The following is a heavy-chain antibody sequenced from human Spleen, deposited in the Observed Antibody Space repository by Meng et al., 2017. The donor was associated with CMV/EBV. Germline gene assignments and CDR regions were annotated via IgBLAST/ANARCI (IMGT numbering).Heavy chain of an antibody. Sequence: SETLSLTCAVYGGSFSGYYWSWSRRPPGKGLEYIGSISYTGYIEYNPSLKGRVAISLDTSKNQFSLKLASVTAADTAMYYCAGPDDMGSSPHDPFDIWGQGTMVTVSS. CDR1: GGSFSGYY. D-gene: IGHD1-1*01. V-gene: IGHV4-59*01. J-gene: IGHJ3*02. CDR3: AGPDDMGSSPHDPFDI. CDR2: ISYTGYI.